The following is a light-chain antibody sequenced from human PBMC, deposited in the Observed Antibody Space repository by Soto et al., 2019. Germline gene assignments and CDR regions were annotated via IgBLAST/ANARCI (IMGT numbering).Light chain of an antibody. V-gene: IGLV2-14*01. CDR3: FSYTTSSTLV. CDR2: EVS. CDR1: SSDVGGYNY. Sequence: QSALTQPASVSGSPGQSITISCTGTSSDVGGYNYVSWYQQHPAKAPKLMIYEVSNRPSGVSHRFSGSKSGNTASLPISGVQAEDEADYYCFSYTTSSTLVFGGGTKLTLL. J-gene: IGLJ3*02.